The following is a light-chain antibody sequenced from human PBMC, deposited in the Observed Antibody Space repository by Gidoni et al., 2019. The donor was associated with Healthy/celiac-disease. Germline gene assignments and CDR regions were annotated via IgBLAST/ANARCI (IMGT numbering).Light chain of an antibody. CDR1: SSDVGGYNY. J-gene: IGLJ2*01. Sequence: QSALTQPASVSGSPGQSITISFTGTSSDVGGYNYVSWYQQPPGKAPKLMIYDVSNRPSGVSNRFSGSKSGNTASLTISGLQAEDEADYYCSSYTSSSVVFGGGTKLTVL. CDR3: SSYTSSSVV. CDR2: DVS. V-gene: IGLV2-14*01.